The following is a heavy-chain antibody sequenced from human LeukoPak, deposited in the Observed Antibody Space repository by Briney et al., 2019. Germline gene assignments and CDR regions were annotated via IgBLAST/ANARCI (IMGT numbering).Heavy chain of an antibody. CDR3: ARGGTAMGPYYYYGCYV. V-gene: IGHV1-2*02. Sequence: ASVTDSCKACGYTFTAHTMHGVRQAPGHGLEWMGWINPNSGGTNYAQTFQGSVTMTRDTSISTAYMEVSSLSCDDRGVYYCARGGTAMGPYYYYGCYVWGEGTTVAVSS. CDR1: GYTFTAHT. J-gene: IGHJ6*04. D-gene: IGHD5-18*01. CDR2: INPNSGGT.